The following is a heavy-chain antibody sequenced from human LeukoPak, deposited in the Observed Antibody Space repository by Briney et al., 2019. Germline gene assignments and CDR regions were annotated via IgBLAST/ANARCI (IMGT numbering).Heavy chain of an antibody. J-gene: IGHJ4*02. CDR3: AKDQPRYYDILTGSRGFDY. V-gene: IGHV3-23*01. CDR1: GFTFSSYA. CDR2: ISGSGGST. D-gene: IGHD3-9*01. Sequence: PGGSLRLSCAASGFTFSSYAMSWVRQAPGEGLEWVSAISGSGGSTYYADSVKGRFTISRDNSKNTLYLQMNSLRAEDTAVYYCAKDQPRYYDILTGSRGFDYWGQGTLVTVSS.